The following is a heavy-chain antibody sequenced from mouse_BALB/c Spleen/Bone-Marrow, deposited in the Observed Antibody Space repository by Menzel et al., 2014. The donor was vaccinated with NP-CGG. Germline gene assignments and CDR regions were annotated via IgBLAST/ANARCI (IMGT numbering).Heavy chain of an antibody. D-gene: IGHD4-1*01. V-gene: IGHV5-9-3*01. J-gene: IGHJ2*01. CDR2: ISSGGNYT. CDR3: ASTGYFFDY. CDR1: GLTFSSYA. Sequence: EVQGVESGGGLVKPGGSLKLSCAASGLTFSSYAMSWVRQTPEKRLEWVATISSGGNYTYYPDSVKGRFTISRDNAKNTLYLQMSSLRSEDTAMYYCASTGYFFDYWGQGTTLTVSS.